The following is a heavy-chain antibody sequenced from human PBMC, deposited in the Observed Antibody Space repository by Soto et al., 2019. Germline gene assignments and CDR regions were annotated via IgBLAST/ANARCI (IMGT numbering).Heavy chain of an antibody. CDR2: ISSSSTI. CDR1: GLTFSSYS. CDR3: ARPLGYCGGGSCYSLSSTYYYGMDV. D-gene: IGHD2-15*01. V-gene: IGHV3-48*02. J-gene: IGHJ6*02. Sequence: GGSLRLSCAASGLTFSSYSMNWVRQAPGKGLEWVSYISSSSTIYYADSVKGRFTISRDNAKNSLYLQMNSLGDEDTAVYYCARPLGYCGGGSCYSLSSTYYYGMDVWGQGTTVTVSS.